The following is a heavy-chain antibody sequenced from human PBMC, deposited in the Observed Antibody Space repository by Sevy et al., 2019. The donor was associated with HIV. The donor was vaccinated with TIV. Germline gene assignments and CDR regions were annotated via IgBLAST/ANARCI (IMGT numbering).Heavy chain of an antibody. V-gene: IGHV5-51*01. D-gene: IGHD3-22*01. J-gene: IGHJ4*02. CDR1: GYRFTSYW. CDR2: IYPGDSDI. CDR3: ARRSYDTDGYPQYYFDF. Sequence: GESLKISCKGFGYRFTSYWIAWVRQMPGKGLEWMGIIYPGDSDIRYSPSFQGQVTISVDKSISTAYLQWSSLEASETAMYFCARRSYDTDGYPQYYFDFWGQGTLVTVSS.